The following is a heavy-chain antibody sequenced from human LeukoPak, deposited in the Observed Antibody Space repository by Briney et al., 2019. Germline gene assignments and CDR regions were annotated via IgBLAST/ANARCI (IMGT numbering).Heavy chain of an antibody. CDR1: LDSISSFY. CDR3: ARDVGASNFDY. V-gene: IGHV4-4*07. D-gene: IGHD1-26*01. J-gene: IGHJ4*02. Sequence: SETLSLTCNVSLDSISSFYWSWIRQSAGAGLEWIGRIYTTGKTDYDPSLKSRVTVSVDTSRNQVSLKLRSVTAADTAVYYCARDVGASNFDYWGQGILVTVSS. CDR2: IYTTGKT.